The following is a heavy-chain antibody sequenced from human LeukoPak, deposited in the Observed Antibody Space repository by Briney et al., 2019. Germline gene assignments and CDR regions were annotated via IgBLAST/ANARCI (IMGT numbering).Heavy chain of an antibody. CDR2: IIGSSGST. Sequence: GGSLRLSCAASGFSFNNYAMSWVRQAPGKGLEWVSIIIGSSGSTFYADSVKGRFTISRDNSKNTPYLQMNSLRVEDTAVYYCAKGGYDYVEVAYFDFWGQGTLVTVSS. J-gene: IGHJ4*02. V-gene: IGHV3-23*01. CDR1: GFSFNNYA. D-gene: IGHD5-12*01. CDR3: AKGGYDYVEVAYFDF.